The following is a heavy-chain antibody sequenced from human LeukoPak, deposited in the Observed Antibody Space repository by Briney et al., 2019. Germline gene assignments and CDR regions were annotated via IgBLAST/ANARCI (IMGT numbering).Heavy chain of an antibody. CDR3: ARDRVMVAATRVVPYNWFDP. V-gene: IGHV1-69*05. CDR2: IIPIFGTA. CDR1: GGTFSSYA. D-gene: IGHD2-15*01. Sequence: ASVKVSCKASGGTFSSYAISWVRQAPGQGLEWMGGIIPIFGTANYAQKFQGRVTTTTDESTSTAYMELSSLRSEDTAVYYCARDRVMVAATRVVPYNWFDPWGQGTLVTVSS. J-gene: IGHJ5*02.